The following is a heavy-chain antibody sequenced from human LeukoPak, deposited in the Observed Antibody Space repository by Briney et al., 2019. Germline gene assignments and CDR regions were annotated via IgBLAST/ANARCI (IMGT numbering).Heavy chain of an antibody. CDR1: GYTFTRYG. D-gene: IGHD6-13*01. CDR3: ARDRNNSSRCFDY. CDR2: ISAYNGNT. Sequence: ASVKVSCKASGYTFTRYGISWVRQAPGQGRGWMGWISAYNGNTNYAQKVQCRVTMTTDTSTSTAYMELRSLRSDDTAVYYCARDRNNSSRCFDYWGQGTLVTVSS. V-gene: IGHV1-18*01. J-gene: IGHJ4*02.